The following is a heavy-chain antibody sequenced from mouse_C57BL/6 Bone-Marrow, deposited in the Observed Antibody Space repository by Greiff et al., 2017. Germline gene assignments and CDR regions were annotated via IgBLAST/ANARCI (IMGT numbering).Heavy chain of an antibody. CDR3: ARSGYLLWSL. CDR1: CSTFTSYW. Sequence: QVQLPQPGTELVQPGSSVQLSCKASCSTFTSYWMHWVKQRPGQFLEWIGNINPSNGGTNSNEKFKSKSTLTVDKSSSTAYIQLSSLTSAYSAVYYCARSGYLLWSLWGQGTTLTVSS. V-gene: IGHV1-53*01. CDR2: INPSNGGT. J-gene: IGHJ2*01. D-gene: IGHD2-1*01.